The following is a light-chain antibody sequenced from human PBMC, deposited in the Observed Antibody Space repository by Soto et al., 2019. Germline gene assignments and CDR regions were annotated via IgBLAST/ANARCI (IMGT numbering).Light chain of an antibody. CDR2: WAS. CDR3: QQYYSSPRYT. CDR1: QNVLYSSNNRNL. J-gene: IGKJ2*01. Sequence: DIVMTQSPEYLAVSLGERATINCKSSQNVLYSSNNRNLIAWYQQKPGQPPKLLIYWASTRESGVPDRFSGSGSGRDFSLTSSSLQAEDVAVYYCQQYYSSPRYTFGQGTRPEIK. V-gene: IGKV4-1*01.